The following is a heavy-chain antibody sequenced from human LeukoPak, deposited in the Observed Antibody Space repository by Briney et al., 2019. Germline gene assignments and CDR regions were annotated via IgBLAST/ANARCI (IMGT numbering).Heavy chain of an antibody. CDR3: ARDHFVYYGMDV. J-gene: IGHJ6*02. CDR1: GGSISSSNYY. V-gene: IGHV4-39*07. CDR2: IYYSGST. Sequence: SETLSLTCTVSGGSISSSNYYWDWIRQPPGKGLEWIGSIYYSGSTYYNPSLKSRVTISVDTSKNQFSLKLSSVTAADTAVYYCARDHFVYYGMDVWGQGTTVTVSS. D-gene: IGHD3-3*02.